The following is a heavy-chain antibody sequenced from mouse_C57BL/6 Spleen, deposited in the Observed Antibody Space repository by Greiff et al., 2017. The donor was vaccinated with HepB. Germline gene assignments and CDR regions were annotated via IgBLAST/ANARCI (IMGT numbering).Heavy chain of an antibody. Sequence: VQRVESGPGLVAPSQRLSITCTVSGFSLTSYAISWVRQPPGKGLEWLGVIWTGGGTNYNSALKSRLSISKDNSKSQVFLKMNSLQTDDTARYYCARTPLITTVVGWYFDVWGTGTTVTVSS. CDR1: GFSLTSYA. J-gene: IGHJ1*03. CDR2: IWTGGGT. D-gene: IGHD1-1*01. V-gene: IGHV2-9-1*01. CDR3: ARTPLITTVVGWYFDV.